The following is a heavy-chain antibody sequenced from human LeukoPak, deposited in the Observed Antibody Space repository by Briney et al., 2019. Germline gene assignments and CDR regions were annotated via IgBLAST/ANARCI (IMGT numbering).Heavy chain of an antibody. CDR1: GFTFSSYD. CDR3: ARAVVGATGEFDY. Sequence: GGSLRLSCAASGFTFSSYDMRWVRQAPGKGLEWVSAIGTAGDTYYPGSVKGRFTISRENAKNSLYLQMNSLRAGDTAVYYCARAVVGATGEFDYWGQGTLVTVSS. J-gene: IGHJ4*02. D-gene: IGHD1-26*01. V-gene: IGHV3-13*01. CDR2: IGTAGDT.